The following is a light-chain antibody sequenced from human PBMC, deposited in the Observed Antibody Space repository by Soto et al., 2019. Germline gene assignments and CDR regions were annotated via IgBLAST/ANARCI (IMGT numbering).Light chain of an antibody. Sequence: DIQLTQSPSFLSASVGDRVTITCRASQGISSYLAWYQQKPGKAPELLIYAASTLQSGVPSRFSGSGSGTEFTLTISSLQPEDFATYYCQQLNSYLTFGPGTKVDIK. J-gene: IGKJ3*01. CDR1: QGISSY. CDR2: AAS. CDR3: QQLNSYLT. V-gene: IGKV1-9*01.